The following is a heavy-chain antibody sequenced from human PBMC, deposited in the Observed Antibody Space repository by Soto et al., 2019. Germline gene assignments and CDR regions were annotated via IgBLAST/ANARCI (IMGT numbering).Heavy chain of an antibody. D-gene: IGHD5-12*01. CDR2: IYPGDSDT. V-gene: IGHV5-51*01. CDR1: GYSFTSSW. J-gene: IGHJ3*02. CDR3: ARRGGYDWNDAFDI. Sequence: PGPSLKISCKGSGYSFTSSWIGWLRQMPGKGLEWLGIIYPGDSDTRYSPSFQGQVTISADKSISTAYLQWSSLKASDTAMYYCARRGGYDWNDAFDIWGQGTMVTVSS.